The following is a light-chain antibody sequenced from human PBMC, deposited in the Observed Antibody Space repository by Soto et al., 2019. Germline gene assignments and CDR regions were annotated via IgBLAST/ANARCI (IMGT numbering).Light chain of an antibody. CDR2: GAS. CDR1: QSVTSKY. J-gene: IGKJ4*02. V-gene: IGKV3-20*01. CDR3: QQYGSSVQ. Sequence: EIVLTQSPDTLSLSPGERATLSCRASQSVTSKYLAWYQQKPGQAPRLLIHGASNRATGIPDSFSGSGYGTDFTLTISRLEPEDFALYYCQQYGSSVQFGGGTKVEIK.